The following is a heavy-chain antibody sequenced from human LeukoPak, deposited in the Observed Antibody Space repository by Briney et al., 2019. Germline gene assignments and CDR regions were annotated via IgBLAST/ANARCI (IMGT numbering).Heavy chain of an antibody. CDR1: GFTFSSYG. J-gene: IGHJ4*02. V-gene: IGHV3-30*18. CDR2: KSYDGSNK. Sequence: PGGSLRLSCAASGFTFSSYGMHWVRQAPGKGLEWVAVKSYDGSNKYYADSVKGRFTISRDNSKNTLYLQMNSLRAEDTAVYYCAKDRRASCSGGSCYLTDWGLGTLVTVSS. CDR3: AKDRRASCSGGSCYLTD. D-gene: IGHD2-15*01.